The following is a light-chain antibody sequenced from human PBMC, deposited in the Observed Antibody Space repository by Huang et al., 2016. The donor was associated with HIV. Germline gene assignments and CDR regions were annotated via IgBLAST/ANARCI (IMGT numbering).Light chain of an antibody. CDR1: QSLNKF. V-gene: IGKV3-11*01. Sequence: IVLTQSPATLSLSPGERATLAGRASQSLNKFLAWYQQKPGQAPRLLIYNATDSATGVPARFSGGGSGTDFTLTITDLKAEDFAIYYCQQRSSSLTFGGGTKVEIK. J-gene: IGKJ4*01. CDR2: NAT. CDR3: QQRSSSLT.